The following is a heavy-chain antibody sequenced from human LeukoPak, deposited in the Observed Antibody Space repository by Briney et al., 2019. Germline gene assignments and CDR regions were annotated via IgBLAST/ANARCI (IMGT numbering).Heavy chain of an antibody. V-gene: IGHV3-23*01. CDR1: GFSFRSYA. D-gene: IGHD7-27*01. CDR2: ICSSGGST. J-gene: IGHJ4*02. Sequence: GGSLSLSCAASGFSFRSYAMTWLREPPGKGLEWVSFICSSGGSTYSADPVRGRFTISRDNSKDTLYLQMNSLRTEDTAVYFCARHIWGSGPFDYWGQGTLVTAS. CDR3: ARHIWGSGPFDY.